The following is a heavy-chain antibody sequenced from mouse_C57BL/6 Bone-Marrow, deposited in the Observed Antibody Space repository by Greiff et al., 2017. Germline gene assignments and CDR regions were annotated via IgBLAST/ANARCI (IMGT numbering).Heavy chain of an antibody. CDR3: ARSAYYSNYPDY. CDR2: INPYNGGT. J-gene: IGHJ2*01. D-gene: IGHD2-5*01. CDR1: GYTFTDYY. Sequence: VQLQQSGPVLVKPGASVKMSCKASGYTFTDYYMNWVKQSHGKSLEWIGVINPYNGGTSYNQKFKGKATLTVDKSSSTAYMELNSLTSEDSAVYYCARSAYYSNYPDYWGQGTTLTVSS. V-gene: IGHV1-19*01.